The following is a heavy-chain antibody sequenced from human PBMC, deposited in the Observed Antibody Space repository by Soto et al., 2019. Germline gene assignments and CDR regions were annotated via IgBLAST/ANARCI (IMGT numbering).Heavy chain of an antibody. CDR3: TRDRQPIEDTAMVRYYGMDV. CDR2: ISSSSSLR. V-gene: IGHV3-48*01. D-gene: IGHD5-18*01. Sequence: PGGSLRLSCAASGFTFSYYSMNWVRQAPGKGLEWVSYISSSSSLRYYADSVKGRFTISRDNAKKSLYLQMNSLRAEDTAVYYCTRDRQPIEDTAMVRYYGMDVWGQGTKVTVSS. J-gene: IGHJ6*02. CDR1: GFTFSYYS.